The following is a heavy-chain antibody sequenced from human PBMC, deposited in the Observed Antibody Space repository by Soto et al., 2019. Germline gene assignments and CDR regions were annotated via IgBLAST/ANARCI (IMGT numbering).Heavy chain of an antibody. CDR3: ARSYYDILTGFSTADY. V-gene: IGHV4-59*01. CDR1: GGSISSYY. J-gene: IGHJ4*02. D-gene: IGHD3-9*01. CDR2: IYYSGST. Sequence: PSETLSLTCTVSGGSISSYYWSWIRQPPGKGLEWIGYIYYSGSTNYNPSLKSRVTISVDTSKNQFSLKLSSVTAADTAVYYCARSYYDILTGFSTADYWGQGTLVTVSS.